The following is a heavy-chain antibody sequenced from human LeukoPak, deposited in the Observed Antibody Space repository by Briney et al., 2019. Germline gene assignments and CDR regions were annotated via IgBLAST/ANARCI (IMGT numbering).Heavy chain of an antibody. J-gene: IGHJ3*02. D-gene: IGHD3-16*01. CDR3: ARDYDYVWGSYVRAFDI. CDR1: SYTFTRYG. V-gene: IGHV1-18*01. CDR2: ISGSNGNT. Sequence: ASVKVSCKASSYTFTRYGISWVRQAPGQGLEWMGWISGSNGNTNYAQKFQGRVSMTADTSTSTAYMELCSLRSEDTAVYYCARDYDYVWGSYVRAFDIWGQGTMVTVSS.